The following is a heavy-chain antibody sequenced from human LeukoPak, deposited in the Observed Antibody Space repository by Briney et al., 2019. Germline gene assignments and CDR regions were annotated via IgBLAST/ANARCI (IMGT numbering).Heavy chain of an antibody. CDR1: GFTFNVYS. Sequence: GGSLRLSCAASGFTFNVYSIDWVRQAPGKGLEWLSYISGTGSTIYYAASVKGRFTISRDNAKSPLYLQMNGLRVEDTAVYYCAKDRGTAGLDFWGQGTLVTVSS. CDR3: AKDRGTAGLDF. J-gene: IGHJ4*02. D-gene: IGHD2-21*02. CDR2: ISGTGSTI. V-gene: IGHV3-48*04.